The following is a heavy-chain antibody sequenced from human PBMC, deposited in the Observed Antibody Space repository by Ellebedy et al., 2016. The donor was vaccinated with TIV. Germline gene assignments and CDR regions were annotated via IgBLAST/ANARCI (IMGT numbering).Heavy chain of an antibody. J-gene: IGHJ6*03. CDR3: ARGGDYYYYYMDV. CDR2: ISAYNGNT. Sequence: ASVKVSCXASGGTFSSYAISWVRQAPGQGLEWMGWISAYNGNTNYAQKLQGRVTMTTDTSTSTAYMELRSLRSEDTAVYYCARGGDYYYYYMDVWGKGTTVTVSS. V-gene: IGHV1-18*01. CDR1: GGTFSSYA. D-gene: IGHD4-17*01.